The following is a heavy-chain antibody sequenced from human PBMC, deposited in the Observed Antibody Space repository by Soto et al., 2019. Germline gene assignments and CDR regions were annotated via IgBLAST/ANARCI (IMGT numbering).Heavy chain of an antibody. Sequence: SETMSLTWTVSGGSVTNSIYYWDWIRQYPGKGLDGIGSSYYRGRSYSKSSVKSRVTISVDTSKNRFSLSLNSVTASDTAVYFCVSQRTTVPTQAYFDYWGPGALVTVSS. CDR3: VSQRTTVPTQAYFDY. D-gene: IGHD4-17*01. CDR1: GGSVTNSIYY. CDR2: SYYRGRS. J-gene: IGHJ4*02. V-gene: IGHV4-39*01.